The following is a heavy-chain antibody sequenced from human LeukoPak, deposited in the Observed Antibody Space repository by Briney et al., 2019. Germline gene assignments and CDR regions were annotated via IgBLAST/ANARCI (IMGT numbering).Heavy chain of an antibody. CDR3: ARGRYSGVSPFAY. J-gene: IGHJ4*02. Sequence: SQTLSLTCTVSGGSISSGGYYWSWIRQHPGKGLEWIGYIYYSGSTYYNPSLKSRVTISVDTSKNQFSLKLSSVTAADTAVYYCARGRYSGVSPFAYWGQGTLVTVSS. D-gene: IGHD6-19*01. CDR2: IYYSGST. CDR1: GGSISSGGYY. V-gene: IGHV4-31*03.